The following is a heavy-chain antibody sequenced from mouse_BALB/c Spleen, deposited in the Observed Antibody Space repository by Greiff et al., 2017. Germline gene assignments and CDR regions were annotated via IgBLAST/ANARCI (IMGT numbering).Heavy chain of an antibody. Sequence: DVMLVESGGGLVQPGGSLKLSCAASGFTFSSYGMSWVRQTPDKRLELVATINSNGGSTYYPDSVKGRFTISRDNAKNTLYLQMSSLKSEDTAMYYCARRGDNYYGSPWFAYWGQGTLVTVSA. V-gene: IGHV5-6-3*01. J-gene: IGHJ3*01. CDR1: GFTFSSYG. D-gene: IGHD1-1*01. CDR2: INSNGGST. CDR3: ARRGDNYYGSPWFAY.